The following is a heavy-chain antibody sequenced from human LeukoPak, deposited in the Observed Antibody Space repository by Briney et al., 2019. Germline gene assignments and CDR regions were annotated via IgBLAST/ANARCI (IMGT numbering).Heavy chain of an antibody. J-gene: IGHJ5*02. Sequence: PGGSLRLSCAASGFTVSSNYMSWVRQAPGKGLEWVSVIYSGGSTYYADSVKGRFTISRDNSKNTLYLQMNSLRAEDTAVYYCARDEFVRFGELSGFDPWGQGTLVTVSS. V-gene: IGHV3-53*01. D-gene: IGHD3-10*01. CDR2: IYSGGST. CDR3: ARDEFVRFGELSGFDP. CDR1: GFTVSSNY.